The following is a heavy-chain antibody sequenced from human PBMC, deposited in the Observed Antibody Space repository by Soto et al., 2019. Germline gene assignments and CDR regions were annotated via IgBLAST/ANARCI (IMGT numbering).Heavy chain of an antibody. CDR2: ISSSSSYI. CDR3: ARLGDPTVTTAYAFDI. Sequence: GGSLRLSCAASGFTFSSYSMNWVRQAPGKGLEWVSSISSSSSYIYYADSVKGRFTISRDNAKNSLYLQMNSLRAEDTAVYYCARLGDPTVTTAYAFDIWGQGTMVTVSS. J-gene: IGHJ3*02. D-gene: IGHD4-17*01. V-gene: IGHV3-21*01. CDR1: GFTFSSYS.